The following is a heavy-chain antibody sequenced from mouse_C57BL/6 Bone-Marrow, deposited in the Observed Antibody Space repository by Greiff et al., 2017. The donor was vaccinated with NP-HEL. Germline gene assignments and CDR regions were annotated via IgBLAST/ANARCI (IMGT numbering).Heavy chain of an antibody. Sequence: QVQLQQPGAELVMPGASVKLSCKASGYTFTSYWMQWVKQRPGQGLEWIGEIDPSDSYTNYNQKFKGKATLTVDTSSSTAYMQLSSLTSEDSAVYYCARLGTTVVGGYYAMDYWGQGTSVTVSS. CDR1: GYTFTSYW. D-gene: IGHD1-1*01. CDR2: IDPSDSYT. J-gene: IGHJ4*01. CDR3: ARLGTTVVGGYYAMDY. V-gene: IGHV1-50*01.